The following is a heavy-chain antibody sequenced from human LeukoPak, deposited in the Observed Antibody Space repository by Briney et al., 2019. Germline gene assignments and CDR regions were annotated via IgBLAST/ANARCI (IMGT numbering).Heavy chain of an antibody. CDR3: AKVWAAPGLLDY. V-gene: IGHV3-23*01. D-gene: IGHD3-16*01. J-gene: IGHJ4*02. CDR1: GFTFSIFA. Sequence: GGSLRLSCAASGFTFSIFAMSWVRQAPGKEPELVSAISANSGSTYYADSVKGRFTISRDNSKNTLYLQMNSLRPEDSAVYFRAKVWAAPGLLDYWGQGTLVTVSS. CDR2: ISANSGST.